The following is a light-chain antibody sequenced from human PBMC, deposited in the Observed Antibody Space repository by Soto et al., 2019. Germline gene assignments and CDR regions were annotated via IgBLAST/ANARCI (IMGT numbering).Light chain of an antibody. J-gene: IGKJ1*01. Sequence: DIQITHSPASLSASVGDRVAISCRSSQSIGRNLNWYQQKPGKAPTLLMFTSSNLQSGVPSRFSGSGSGTDFIFTISSLQPEDFATYYCQQSYSTPPTLGQGTKVDIK. CDR2: TSS. CDR1: QSIGRN. V-gene: IGKV1-39*01. CDR3: QQSYSTPPT.